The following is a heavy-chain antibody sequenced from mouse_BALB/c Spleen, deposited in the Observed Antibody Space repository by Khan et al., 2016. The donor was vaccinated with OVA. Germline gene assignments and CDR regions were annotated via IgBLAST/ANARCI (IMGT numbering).Heavy chain of an antibody. CDR2: FFPNSGGS. CDR3: VRSGYGSFAF. J-gene: IGHJ3*01. D-gene: IGHD1-2*01. CDR1: GYTFTDYN. Sequence: VQLQESGPEVVKPGASVKISCKASGYTFTDYNMDWLKQRHGKSREWIGYFFPNSGGSGYNQKLKTKATLPVDISSSPAYMDLRRLTSEVSAVYYCVRSGYGSFAFWGQGSLVTVSA. V-gene: IGHV1S29*02.